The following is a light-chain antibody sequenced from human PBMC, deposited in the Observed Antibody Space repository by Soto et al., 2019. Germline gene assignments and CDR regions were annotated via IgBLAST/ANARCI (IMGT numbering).Light chain of an antibody. CDR3: TSYAGSNYV. CDR1: SSDVGGYNY. V-gene: IGLV2-8*01. Sequence: QSVLTRSPSASGSPGQSVTISCTGTSSDVGGYNYVSWYQQHPGKAPKLMIYEVSKRPSGVPDRFSGSKSGNTASLTVSGLQAEHEADYYCTSYAGSNYVFGTGTKVTVL. J-gene: IGLJ1*01. CDR2: EVS.